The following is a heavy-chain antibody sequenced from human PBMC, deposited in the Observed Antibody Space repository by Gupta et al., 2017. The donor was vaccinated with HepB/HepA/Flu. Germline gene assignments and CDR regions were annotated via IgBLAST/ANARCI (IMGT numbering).Heavy chain of an antibody. CDR3: AAFNSKDSFYI. Sequence: ASSGFTFSQDWMSRIRQAPGKGLEWVGRIRNKLDGGTTDYAAPVKGGFTISRDDSKDTLYLQMNSLKTEDTAVYFCAAFNSKDSFYIWGRGTMVTVSS. CDR2: IRNKLDGGTT. CDR1: GFTFSQDW. J-gene: IGHJ3*02. V-gene: IGHV3-15*01. D-gene: IGHD2/OR15-2a*01.